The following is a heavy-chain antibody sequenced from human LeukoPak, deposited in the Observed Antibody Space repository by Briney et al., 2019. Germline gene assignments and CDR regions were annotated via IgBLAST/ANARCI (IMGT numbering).Heavy chain of an antibody. CDR1: GFTFSRYN. Sequence: GGSLRLSCAGSGFTFSRYNMNWVRQAPGGGLERVSSISSSSSYIYYADSVKGRFTISRDNAQNSLFLQMNSLRAEDTAVYYCARDAQWLVPEGYYYYMDVWGKGTTVTVSS. V-gene: IGHV3-21*01. D-gene: IGHD6-19*01. CDR2: ISSSSSYI. J-gene: IGHJ6*03. CDR3: ARDAQWLVPEGYYYYMDV.